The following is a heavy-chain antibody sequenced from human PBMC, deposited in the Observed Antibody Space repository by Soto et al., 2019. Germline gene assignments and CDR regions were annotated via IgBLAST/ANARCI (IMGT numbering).Heavy chain of an antibody. Sequence: PGESLKISCHGSGYTFSIYCIGLVLQMPGKGLEWMGIIYPGDFDTRYSPSFQGQVTISADKSISTAYLQWSSLKASDTAMYYCARPRDSSSSYYFDSWGQGTLVTVSS. D-gene: IGHD6-13*01. J-gene: IGHJ4*02. V-gene: IGHV5-51*01. CDR2: IYPGDFDT. CDR3: ARPRDSSSSYYFDS. CDR1: GYTFSIYC.